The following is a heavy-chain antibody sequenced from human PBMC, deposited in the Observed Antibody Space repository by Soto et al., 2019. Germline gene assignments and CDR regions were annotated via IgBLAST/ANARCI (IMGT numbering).Heavy chain of an antibody. V-gene: IGHV3-30-3*01. Sequence: GGSLRLSCAASGFTFSSYAMHWVRQAPGKGLEWVAVISYDGSNKYYADSVKGRFTISRDNSKNTLYLQMNSLRAEDTAVYYCARDQVAAAGLFLGWPKSHWFDPWGQGTLVTVSS. J-gene: IGHJ5*02. CDR3: ARDQVAAAGLFLGWPKSHWFDP. CDR2: ISYDGSNK. CDR1: GFTFSSYA. D-gene: IGHD6-13*01.